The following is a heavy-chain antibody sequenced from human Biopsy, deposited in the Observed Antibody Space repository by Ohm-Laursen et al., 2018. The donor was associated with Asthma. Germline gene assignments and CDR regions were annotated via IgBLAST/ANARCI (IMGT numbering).Heavy chain of an antibody. CDR3: AKGEWELLEANFDY. CDR1: GFTSDDYA. CDR2: ISWNSGSI. Sequence: SLRLSCAASGFTSDDYAMHWVRQAPGKGLEWVSGISWNSGSIGYADSVKGRFTISRDNAENSLYLQMNSLRAEDTALYYCAKGEWELLEANFDYWGQGTLVTVSS. J-gene: IGHJ4*02. D-gene: IGHD1-26*01. V-gene: IGHV3-9*02.